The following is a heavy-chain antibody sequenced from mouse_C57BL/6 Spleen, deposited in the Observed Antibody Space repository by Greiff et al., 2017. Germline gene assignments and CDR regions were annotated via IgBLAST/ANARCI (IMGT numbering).Heavy chain of an antibody. CDR1: GYSFTSYY. D-gene: IGHD2-4*01. V-gene: IGHV1-66*01. CDR3: ARSRDYDWNY. CDR2: IYPGSGNT. Sequence: QVQLQQSGPELVKPGASVKISCKASGYSFTSYYIHWVKQRPGQGLEWIGWIYPGSGNTKYNEKFKGEATLTADTSSSTAYMQLSSLASEDSAVYYCARSRDYDWNYWGQGTTLTVSS. J-gene: IGHJ2*01.